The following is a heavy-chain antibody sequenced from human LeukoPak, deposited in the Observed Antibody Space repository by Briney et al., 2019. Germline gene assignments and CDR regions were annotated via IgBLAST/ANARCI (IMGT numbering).Heavy chain of an antibody. J-gene: IGHJ4*02. CDR3: ARALVGGGTYFDY. CDR2: IYSGGST. CDR1: GFTVSSNY. V-gene: IGHV3-66*01. D-gene: IGHD1-26*01. Sequence: GGSLRLSCAASGFTVSSNYVSWVRQAPGKGLEWVSVIYSGGSTYYADSVKGRFTISRDNSKNTLYLQKNSLRAEDTAVYYCARALVGGGTYFDYWGQGTLVTVSS.